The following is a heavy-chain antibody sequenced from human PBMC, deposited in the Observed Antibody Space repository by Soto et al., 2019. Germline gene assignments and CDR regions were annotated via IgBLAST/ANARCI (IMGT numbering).Heavy chain of an antibody. J-gene: IGHJ3*02. D-gene: IGHD3-22*01. CDR1: GYSFTSYW. Sequence: GESLKISCKGSGYSFTSYWIGWVRQMPGKGLEWMGIIYPGDSDTRYSPSFQGQVTISADKSISTAYLQWSSLKASDTAMYYCASSYYYDSSGYYYEAFDIWGQGTLVTVSS. CDR3: ASSYYYDSSGYYYEAFDI. CDR2: IYPGDSDT. V-gene: IGHV5-51*01.